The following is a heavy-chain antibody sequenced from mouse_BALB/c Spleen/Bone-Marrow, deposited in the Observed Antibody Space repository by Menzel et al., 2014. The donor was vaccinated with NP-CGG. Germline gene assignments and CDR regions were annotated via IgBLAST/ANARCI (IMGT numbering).Heavy chain of an antibody. Sequence: EVQLQESGAELVKPGAPAKLSCTASGFNIKDTYMHWVKQRPEQGLEWIGRIDPANGNTKYDPKFQGKATITADTSSNTAYLQLSSLTSEDTAVYYCARYGRRFYAMDYWGQGTSVTVSS. CDR1: GFNIKDTY. D-gene: IGHD1-1*01. CDR2: IDPANGNT. J-gene: IGHJ4*01. CDR3: ARYGRRFYAMDY. V-gene: IGHV14-3*02.